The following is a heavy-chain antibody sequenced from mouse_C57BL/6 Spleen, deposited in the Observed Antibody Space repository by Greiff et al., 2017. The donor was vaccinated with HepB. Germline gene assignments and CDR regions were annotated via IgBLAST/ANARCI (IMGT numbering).Heavy chain of an antibody. CDR2: IYPGSGST. V-gene: IGHV1-55*01. CDR3: ARYPCSRAWFAY. Sequence: QVQLQQPGAELVKPGASVKMSCKASGYTFTSYWITWVKQRPGQGLEWIGEIYPGSGSTNYNEKFKSKATLTVDTSSSTAYMQLSSLTSEDSAVYYCARYPCSRAWFAYWGQGTLVTVSA. CDR1: GYTFTSYW. D-gene: IGHD1-1*01. J-gene: IGHJ3*01.